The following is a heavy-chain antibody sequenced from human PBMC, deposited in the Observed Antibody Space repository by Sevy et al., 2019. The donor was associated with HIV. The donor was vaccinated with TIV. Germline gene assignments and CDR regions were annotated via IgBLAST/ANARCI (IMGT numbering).Heavy chain of an antibody. CDR2: INTSGST. D-gene: IGHD7-27*01. J-gene: IGHJ4*02. CDR1: GDSFSSYF. V-gene: IGHV4-4*07. CDR3: ARSNWVTATNGFSKSYDFDY. Sequence: SETLSLTCTVSGDSFSSYFWAWIRQPAGKGLEWIGRINTSGSTNYNPSLKSRVTMSVDTSKSQFSLKVTSLTVADTAIYFCARSNWVTATNGFSKSYDFDYWGQGSLVTVSS.